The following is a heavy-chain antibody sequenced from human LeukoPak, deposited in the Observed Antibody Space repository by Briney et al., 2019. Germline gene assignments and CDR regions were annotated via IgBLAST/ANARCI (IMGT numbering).Heavy chain of an antibody. CDR3: AKDRIAGAFNAVFAS. CDR2: ISGSGIT. D-gene: IGHD1-26*01. V-gene: IGHV3-23*01. CDR1: GFSFSSYA. J-gene: IGHJ4*02. Sequence: PGGSLRLSCAASGFSFSSYAVSWVRQAPGQGLEWVSGISGSGITYFADSVKGRFTISRDNSKNTVYLQLNSLRVEDTAVFYCAKDRIAGAFNAVFASWGQGTLVTVSS.